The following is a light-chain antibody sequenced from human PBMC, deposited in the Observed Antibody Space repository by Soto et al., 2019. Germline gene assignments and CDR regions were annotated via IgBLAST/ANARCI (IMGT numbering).Light chain of an antibody. CDR3: MQTIPVPSIA. V-gene: IGKV2D-29*01. CDR1: ESLLHSDGKTY. CDR2: EVS. Sequence: EIVMSRTARAMDLASGPATTSTCKSSESLLHSDGKTYLYWYVQKSGQPPKLLIYEVSNRFSGVSERSSGSGAGTDFTLKISRVEAEDVGVYYCMQTIPVPSIAFGQGTRLEIK. J-gene: IGKJ5*01.